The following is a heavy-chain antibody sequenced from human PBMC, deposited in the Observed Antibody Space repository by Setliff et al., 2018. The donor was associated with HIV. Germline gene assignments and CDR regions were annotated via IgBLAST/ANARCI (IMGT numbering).Heavy chain of an antibody. V-gene: IGHV3-15*01. CDR3: ATGPLVVVPAATYFQH. Sequence: GGSLRLSCAASGFSFTNAWISWVRQAPGKGLEWVGRIKSKTDGGTTDYAAPVKGRFTISRDDSKNTLYLQMNSLKTEDTAVYYCATGPLVVVPAATYFQHWGRGTLATVSS. D-gene: IGHD2-2*01. CDR1: GFSFTNAW. J-gene: IGHJ1*01. CDR2: IKSKTDGGTT.